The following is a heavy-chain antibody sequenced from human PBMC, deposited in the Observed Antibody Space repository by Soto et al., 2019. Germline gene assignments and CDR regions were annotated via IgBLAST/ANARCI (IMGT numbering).Heavy chain of an antibody. Sequence: GASVKVSCKASGYTFTSYGISWVRQAPGQGLEWMGWISAYNGNTNYAQKLQGRVTMTTDTSTSTAYMELRSLRSDDTAVYYCAREGKHYDSSGWHNAFDIWGQGTMVTV. CDR2: ISAYNGNT. J-gene: IGHJ3*02. CDR3: AREGKHYDSSGWHNAFDI. CDR1: GYTFTSYG. V-gene: IGHV1-18*04. D-gene: IGHD3-22*01.